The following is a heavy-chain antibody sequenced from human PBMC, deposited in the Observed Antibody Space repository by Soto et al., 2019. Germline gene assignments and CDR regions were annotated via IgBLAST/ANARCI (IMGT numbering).Heavy chain of an antibody. D-gene: IGHD1-1*01. CDR3: ARDSADNNDWQKTSPLTDY. Sequence: QVHLVQSGGGVVQPGRSLRLCWAASGFTFSRYYIHWVRRAPGKGLEWVAVISDDGTKQYYADSVKGRFTVSRDNSKNTLYLQMNSLRLDDTAIYYCARDSADNNDWQKTSPLTDYWGQGTLVTVSS. V-gene: IGHV3-30-3*01. J-gene: IGHJ4*02. CDR2: ISDDGTKQ. CDR1: GFTFSRYY.